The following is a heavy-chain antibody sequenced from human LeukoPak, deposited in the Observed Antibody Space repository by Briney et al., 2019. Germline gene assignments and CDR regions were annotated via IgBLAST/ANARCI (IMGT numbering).Heavy chain of an antibody. V-gene: IGHV1-69*05. CDR1: GGTFSSCA. CDR3: ARGVVVGEPFDY. CDR2: IIPIFGTA. J-gene: IGHJ4*02. D-gene: IGHD2-21*01. Sequence: ASVKVSCKASGGTFSSCAISWVRQAPGQGLEWMRRIIPIFGTANYAQKFQGRVTITTDESTSTAYMELSSLRSEDTAVYYCARGVVVGEPFDYWGQGTLVTVSS.